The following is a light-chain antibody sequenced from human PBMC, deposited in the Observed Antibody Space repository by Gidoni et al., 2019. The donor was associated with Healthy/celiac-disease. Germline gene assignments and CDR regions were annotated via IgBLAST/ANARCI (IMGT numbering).Light chain of an antibody. J-gene: IGKJ5*01. CDR1: QSISSY. CDR3: QQSYSTPIT. CDR2: AAS. Sequence: IQIPPSPSSLSASVGDRVTITCRASQSISSYLNWYQQKPGKAPKLLIYAASSLQSGVPSRFSGSGSGTDFTLTISSLQPEDFATYYCQQSYSTPITFGQGTRLEIK. V-gene: IGKV1-39*01.